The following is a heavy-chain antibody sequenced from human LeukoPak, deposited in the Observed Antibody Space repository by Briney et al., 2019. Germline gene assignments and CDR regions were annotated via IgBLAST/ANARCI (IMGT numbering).Heavy chain of an antibody. CDR3: VTYYFDSSGPKKNY. CDR2: INHSGST. CDR1: GGSFSGYY. V-gene: IGHV4-34*01. J-gene: IGHJ4*02. D-gene: IGHD3-22*01. Sequence: LETLSLTCAVYGGSFSGYYWSWIRQPPGKGLEWIGEINHSGSTNYNPSLKSRVTISVDTSKKQFSLKLSSVTAADTAVYYCVTYYFDSSGPKKNYWGQGTLVTVSS.